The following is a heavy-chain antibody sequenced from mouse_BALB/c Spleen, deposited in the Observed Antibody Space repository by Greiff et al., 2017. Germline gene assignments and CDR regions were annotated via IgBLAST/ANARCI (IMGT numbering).Heavy chain of an antibody. Sequence: EVMLVESGGGLVKPGGSLKLSCAASGFTFSSYAMSWVRQTPEKRLEWIATISSGGSYTYYPDSVKGRFTISRDNAKNTLYLQMSSLRAEDTAMYYCARHDLITTGGRRGYCDYWGQGTTLTVSS. D-gene: IGHD1-1*01. J-gene: IGHJ2*01. CDR2: ISSGGSYT. CDR1: GFTFSSYA. CDR3: ARHDLITTGGRRGYCDY. V-gene: IGHV5-9-3*01.